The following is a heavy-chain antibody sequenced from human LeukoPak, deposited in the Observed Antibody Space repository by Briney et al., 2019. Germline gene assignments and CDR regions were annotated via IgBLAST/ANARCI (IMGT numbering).Heavy chain of an antibody. CDR3: GTVPPSEGVAGKGSFDY. J-gene: IGHJ4*02. V-gene: IGHV3-30*03. CDR1: GFTFSSYG. D-gene: IGHD6-19*01. CDR2: ISYDGSNK. Sequence: QPGRALRLSCAASGFTFSSYGMHWVRQAPGKGLEWVAVISYDGSNKYYADSVKGRFPISRDNSKNTLYLQMTSLRAEDTAVYYCGTVPPSEGVAGKGSFDYWGQGTLVTVSS.